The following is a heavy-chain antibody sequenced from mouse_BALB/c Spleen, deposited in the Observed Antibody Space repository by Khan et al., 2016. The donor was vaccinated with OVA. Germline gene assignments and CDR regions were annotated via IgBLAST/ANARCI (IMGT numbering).Heavy chain of an antibody. V-gene: IGHV14-3*02. CDR1: GLNITDTY. J-gene: IGHJ2*01. CDR2: IDPPNGNT. CDR3: AGMARK. Sequence: EVQLQESGAELVKSGATVKLSCTASGLNITDTYMHWLKQWPEQGLEWIGGIDPPNGNTKFDQKFKGKATLTVDTSSNTAYLQLSSLTSEDTAVEYCAGMARKWGQGTTLTVPS.